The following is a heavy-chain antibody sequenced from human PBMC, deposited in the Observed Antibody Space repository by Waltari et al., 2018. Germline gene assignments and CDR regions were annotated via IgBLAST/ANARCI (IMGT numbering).Heavy chain of an antibody. Sequence: QVQLVRSGAEVKKPGASVKVSGKVSGYTLPVLSMHWVRKAPEKGLEWRGGCDPEYGETIYAQKIQGRVTMTEDTSTDTAYMELSSLRSEDTAVYYCATDDKQLVKFGYAFDIWGQGTMVTVSS. V-gene: IGHV1-24*01. D-gene: IGHD6-13*01. J-gene: IGHJ3*02. CDR3: ATDDKQLVKFGYAFDI. CDR2: CDPEYGET. CDR1: GYTLPVLS.